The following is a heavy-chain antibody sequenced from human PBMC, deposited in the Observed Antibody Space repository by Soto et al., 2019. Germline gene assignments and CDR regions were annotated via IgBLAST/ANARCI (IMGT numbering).Heavy chain of an antibody. Sequence: GASVKVSCKASGYTFTSYYMHWVRQAPGQGLEWMGIINPSGGSTSYAQKFQGRVTMTRDTSKNQFSLKLSSVTAADTAVYYCARERVGLVTNSYGMDVWGQGTTVTVSS. V-gene: IGHV1-46*01. CDR2: INPSGGST. CDR3: ARERVGLVTNSYGMDV. J-gene: IGHJ6*02. CDR1: GYTFTSYY. D-gene: IGHD3-9*01.